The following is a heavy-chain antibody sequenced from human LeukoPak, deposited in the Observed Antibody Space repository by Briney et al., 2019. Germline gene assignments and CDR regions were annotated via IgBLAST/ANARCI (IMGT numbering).Heavy chain of an antibody. CDR2: IIPIFGTA. V-gene: IGHV1-69*13. CDR1: GGTFSSYA. Sequence: SVKVSCKASGGTFSSYAISWVRQAPGQGLEWMGGIIPIFGTANYAQKFQGRVTITADESMSTAYMELSSLRSEDTAVYYCARSRLGYCSSTSCSGWYYYYGMDVWGQGTTVTVSS. J-gene: IGHJ6*02. D-gene: IGHD2-2*01. CDR3: ARSRLGYCSSTSCSGWYYYYGMDV.